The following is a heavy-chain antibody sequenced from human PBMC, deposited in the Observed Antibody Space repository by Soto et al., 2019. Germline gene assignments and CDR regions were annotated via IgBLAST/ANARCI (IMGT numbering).Heavy chain of an antibody. J-gene: IGHJ5*02. CDR1: GYTFTSYG. D-gene: IGHD6-13*01. V-gene: IGHV1-18*01. Sequence: GASVKVSCKASGYTFTSYGISWVRQAPGQGLEWMGWISAYNGNTNYAQKLQGRVTMTTDTSTSTAYMELRSLRSDDTAVYYCARDPMYSSSWYRPSTNHNWFDPWGQGTLVTVS. CDR3: ARDPMYSSSWYRPSTNHNWFDP. CDR2: ISAYNGNT.